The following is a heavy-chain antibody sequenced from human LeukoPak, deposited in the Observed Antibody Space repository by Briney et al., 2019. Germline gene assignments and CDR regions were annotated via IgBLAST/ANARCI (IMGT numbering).Heavy chain of an antibody. J-gene: IGHJ4*02. D-gene: IGHD2-8*01. Sequence: GGSLRPSCAASGFTFSSYTMNWVRQAPGKGLVWVSRINSDGSSTSYADSVKGRFTISRDNSKNTLYLQMNSLRAEDTAVYYCARVWSDIVLIGYFDYWGQGTLVTVSS. V-gene: IGHV3-74*01. CDR3: ARVWSDIVLIGYFDY. CDR2: INSDGSST. CDR1: GFTFSSYT.